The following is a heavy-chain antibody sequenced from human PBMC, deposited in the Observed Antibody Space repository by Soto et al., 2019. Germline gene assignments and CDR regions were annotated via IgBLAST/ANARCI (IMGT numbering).Heavy chain of an antibody. CDR2: IYHSGST. V-gene: IGHV4-4*02. D-gene: IGHD3-16*01. Sequence: QVQLQESGPGLVKPSGTLSLTCAVSGGSVTNDNWWSWVRQPPGKGLEWIGEIYHSGSTNYNPPLKSRVTISIDNSNNQFSLKLNSVAAADTAVYYCASGGGGGNYWGQGTLVTVSS. CDR3: ASGGGGGNY. J-gene: IGHJ4*02. CDR1: GGSVTNDNW.